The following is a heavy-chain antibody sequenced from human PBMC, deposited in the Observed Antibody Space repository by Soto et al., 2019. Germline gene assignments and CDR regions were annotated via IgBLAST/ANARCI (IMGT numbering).Heavy chain of an antibody. CDR3: ASGYSGYGHYYYYGMDV. CDR2: ISAYNGNT. D-gene: IGHD5-12*01. CDR1: GYTFTTYA. Sequence: QDQLVQSGAEVKKPGASVKVSCRASGYTFTTYAISWVRQAPGQGLEWMGWISAYNGNTNYAQKLQGRVTMTTVTSTSTADMELRRLRSDDTAVYYCASGYSGYGHYYYYGMDVWGQGTTVTVSS. J-gene: IGHJ6*02. V-gene: IGHV1-18*01.